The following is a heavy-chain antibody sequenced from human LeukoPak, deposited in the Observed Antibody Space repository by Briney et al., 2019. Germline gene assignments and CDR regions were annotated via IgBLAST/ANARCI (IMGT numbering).Heavy chain of an antibody. CDR3: AKDGFALALHYSFDY. D-gene: IGHD3-3*01. CDR2: ISDSGGSS. Sequence: GGSLRLSCAASGFTFRSYAISWVRQGPGKGLEWVSSISDSGGSSYYADSVKGRFTISRDNSKNTLYLQMHGLRAEDTAVYYCAKDGFALALHYSFDYWGQGTLVTVSS. J-gene: IGHJ4*02. V-gene: IGHV3-23*01. CDR1: GFTFRSYA.